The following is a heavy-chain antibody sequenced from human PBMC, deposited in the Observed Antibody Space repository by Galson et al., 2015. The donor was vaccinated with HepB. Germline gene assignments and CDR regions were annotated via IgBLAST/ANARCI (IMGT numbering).Heavy chain of an antibody. CDR2: ISYDGTNK. D-gene: IGHD2-2*01. J-gene: IGHJ5*02. CDR3: ARGGGDCSRTACSDPGGFDP. V-gene: IGHV3-30*04. CDR1: GFTFSSYT. Sequence: SLRLSCAASGFTFSSYTMHWVRQAPGKGLEWVAVISYDGTNKYYVDSVKGRFTISRDNSNKTLYLQMNSLGVEDTTVYYCARGGGDCSRTACSDPGGFDPWGQGTLVTVSS.